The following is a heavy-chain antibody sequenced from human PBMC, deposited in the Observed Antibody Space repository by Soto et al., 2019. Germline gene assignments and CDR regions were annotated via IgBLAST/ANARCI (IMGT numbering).Heavy chain of an antibody. CDR2: IYHTEST. Sequence: PSETLSLTCAVSGDSISSSFWWSWVRQPPGKGLEWIGEIYHTESTVYNPSLKSRVTISVDKSKNQFSLNLDSVTAADTAVYYCARYDFGTFDYCGRGILVTVSS. CDR1: GDSISSSFW. CDR3: ARYDFGTFDY. V-gene: IGHV4-4*02. J-gene: IGHJ4*02. D-gene: IGHD4-17*01.